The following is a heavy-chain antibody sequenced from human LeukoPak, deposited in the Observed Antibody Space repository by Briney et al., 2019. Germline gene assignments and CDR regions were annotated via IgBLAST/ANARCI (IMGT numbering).Heavy chain of an antibody. V-gene: IGHV1-69*05. CDR3: ARVRRRDGYNWFDP. CDR1: GYTFTSYD. D-gene: IGHD5-24*01. Sequence: GASVKVSCKASGYTFTSYDINWVRQATGQGLEWMGGIIPIFGTANYAQKFQGRVTITTDESTSTAYMELSSLRSEDTAVYYCARVRRRDGYNWFDPRGQGTLVTVSS. CDR2: IIPIFGTA. J-gene: IGHJ5*02.